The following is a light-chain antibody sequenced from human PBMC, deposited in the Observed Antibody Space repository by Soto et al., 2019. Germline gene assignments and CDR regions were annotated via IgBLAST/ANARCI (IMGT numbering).Light chain of an antibody. V-gene: IGKV1-5*03. CDR3: QQYNSYMYT. CDR1: QSISSW. J-gene: IGKJ2*01. Sequence: DIQMTQSPSTLSASVGDRVTITCRASQSISSWLAWYQQKPGKAPKLLIYKASSLASGVPPRFSGSGSGTEFTLTISSLQPDDFATYYCQQYNSYMYTFGQGTKLEIK. CDR2: KAS.